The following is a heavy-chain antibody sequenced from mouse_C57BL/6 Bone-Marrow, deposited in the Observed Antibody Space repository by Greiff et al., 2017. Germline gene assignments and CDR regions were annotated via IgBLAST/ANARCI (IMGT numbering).Heavy chain of an antibody. D-gene: IGHD1-1*01. CDR3: ARNYYGSTYFDY. Sequence: VQLKQSGPELVKPGASVKIPCKASGYTFTDYNMDWVKQSHGQSLEWIGDINANNGGTIYNQKFKGKATLTVDKSSSTAYMERRSLTSEDTAVYYGARNYYGSTYFDYWGQGTTLTVSS. J-gene: IGHJ2*01. CDR2: INANNGGT. CDR1: GYTFTDYN. V-gene: IGHV1-18*01.